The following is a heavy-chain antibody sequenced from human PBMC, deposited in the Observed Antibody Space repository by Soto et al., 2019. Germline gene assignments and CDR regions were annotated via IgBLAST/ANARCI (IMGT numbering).Heavy chain of an antibody. CDR2: IIPIFGTA. V-gene: IGHV1-69*13. Sequence: SVKVSCKASGGTFSSYAISWVRQAPGQGLEWMGGIIPIFGTANHAQKFQGRVTITADESTSTAYMELSSLRSEDTAVYYCARTYDSSGYKRDPRFDYWGQGTLVTVSS. J-gene: IGHJ4*02. CDR3: ARTYDSSGYKRDPRFDY. D-gene: IGHD3-22*01. CDR1: GGTFSSYA.